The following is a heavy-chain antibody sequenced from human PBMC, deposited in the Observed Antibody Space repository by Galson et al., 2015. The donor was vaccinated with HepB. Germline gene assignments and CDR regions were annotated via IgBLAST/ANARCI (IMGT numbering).Heavy chain of an antibody. D-gene: IGHD5-12*01. Sequence: SLRLSCAAPGFTFSSYSMNWVRQAPGKGLEWVSSISSSSSYIYYADSVKGRFTISRDNAKNSLYLQMNSLRAEDTAVYYCAKPIVATILPGTLDAFDIWGQGTMVTVSS. J-gene: IGHJ3*02. V-gene: IGHV3-21*01. CDR1: GFTFSSYS. CDR2: ISSSSSYI. CDR3: AKPIVATILPGTLDAFDI.